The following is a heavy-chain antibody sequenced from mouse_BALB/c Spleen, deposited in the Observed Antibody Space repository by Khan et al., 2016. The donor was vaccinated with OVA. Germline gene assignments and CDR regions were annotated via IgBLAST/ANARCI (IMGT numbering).Heavy chain of an antibody. CDR3: TRPSYYGNPWFTY. CDR2: ISRTGTYT. J-gene: IGHJ3*01. V-gene: IGHV5-9*02. D-gene: IGHD2-10*01. Sequence: EVELVESGGGLVKPGGSLKLSCEVSGFAFNSYDMSWVRQTPEKRLEWVATISRTGTYTYYPDSVKGRSTISRDTARNTLYLQMSSLRSEDSALYDRTRPSYYGNPWFTYWGQGTLVTVSA. CDR1: GFAFNSYD.